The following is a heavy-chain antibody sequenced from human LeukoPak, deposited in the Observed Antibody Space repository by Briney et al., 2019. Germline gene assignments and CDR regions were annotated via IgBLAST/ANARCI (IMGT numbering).Heavy chain of an antibody. V-gene: IGHV3-23*01. CDR3: AKAIRGVVTVGGAFDI. CDR1: GFTFSSYA. Sequence: GGSLRLSCAASGFTFSSYAMSWVRQAPGKGLEWVSTISGSGTGTYYADSVKGRFTISRDNSKNTLYLQMNSLRAEDTAVHYCAKAIRGVVTVGGAFDIWGQGTMVTVSS. D-gene: IGHD2-21*02. J-gene: IGHJ3*02. CDR2: ISGSGTGT.